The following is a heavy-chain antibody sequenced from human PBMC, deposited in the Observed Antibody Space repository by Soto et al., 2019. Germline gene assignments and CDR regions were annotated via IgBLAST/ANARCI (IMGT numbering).Heavy chain of an antibody. V-gene: IGHV3-23*01. CDR1: GFTFSSYA. CDR3: ARSTLRGVIISLFDY. J-gene: IGHJ4*02. Sequence: GGSLRLSCAASGFTFSSYAMSWVRQAPGKGLEWVSAISGSGGSTYYADSVKGRFTISRDNSKNTLYLQMNSLRAEDTAVYYCARSTLRGVIISLFDYWGQGTLVTVSS. CDR2: ISGSGGST. D-gene: IGHD3-10*01.